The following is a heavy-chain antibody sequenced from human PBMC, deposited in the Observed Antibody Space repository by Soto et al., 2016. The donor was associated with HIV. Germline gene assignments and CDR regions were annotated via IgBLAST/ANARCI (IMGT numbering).Heavy chain of an antibody. J-gene: IGHJ5*02. Sequence: QVQLVESGGGVVQPGRSLRLSCAASGFTFSSYGMHWVRQAPGKGLEWVAVIWYDGSNKYYADSVKGRFTISRDNSKNTLYLQMNSLRAEDTAVYYCARDGYYGSGNWFDPWGQGTLVTVSS. CDR2: IWYDGSNK. CDR1: GFTFSSYG. D-gene: IGHD3-10*01. V-gene: IGHV3-33*01. CDR3: ARDGYYGSGNWFDP.